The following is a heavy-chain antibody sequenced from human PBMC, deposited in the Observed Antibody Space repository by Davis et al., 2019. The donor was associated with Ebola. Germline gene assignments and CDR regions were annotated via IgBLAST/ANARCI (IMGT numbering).Heavy chain of an antibody. D-gene: IGHD1-1*01. CDR1: GFTFSSYW. CDR3: AGELERFAFDI. J-gene: IGHJ3*02. Sequence: GGSLRLSCAASGFTFSSYWMSWVRQAPGRGLEWVANIKHDGSEKYYVDSVKGRFTISRDNSKNTLYLQMNSLRAEDTAVYYCAGELERFAFDIWGQGTMVTVSS. CDR2: IKHDGSEK. V-gene: IGHV3-7*01.